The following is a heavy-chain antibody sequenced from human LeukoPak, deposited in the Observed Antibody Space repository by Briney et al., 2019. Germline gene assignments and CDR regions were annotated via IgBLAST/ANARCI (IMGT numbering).Heavy chain of an antibody. D-gene: IGHD3-10*01. CDR3: ARFAPWFGELFISYYYYYMDV. CDR2: IRYGGSNK. Sequence: PGGSLRLSCAASGFTFSSYGMHWVRQAPGKGLEWVAFIRYGGSNKYYADSVKGRFTISRDNSKNTLYLQMNSLRAEDTAVYYCARFAPWFGELFISYYYYYMDVWGKGTTVTVSS. J-gene: IGHJ6*03. CDR1: GFTFSSYG. V-gene: IGHV3-30*02.